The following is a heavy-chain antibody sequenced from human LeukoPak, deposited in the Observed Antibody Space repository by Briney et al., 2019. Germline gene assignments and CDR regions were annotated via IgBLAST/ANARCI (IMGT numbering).Heavy chain of an antibody. CDR3: ARDPLVDTAMVTKWFDP. D-gene: IGHD5-18*01. V-gene: IGHV4-39*07. J-gene: IGHJ5*02. Sequence: PSETLSLTCTVSGGSISSSSYYWGWIRQPPGKGLEWIGSIYYSGSTYYNPSLKSRVTISVDTSKNQFSLKLSSVTAADTAVYYCARDPLVDTAMVTKWFDPWGQGTLATVSS. CDR1: GGSISSSSYY. CDR2: IYYSGST.